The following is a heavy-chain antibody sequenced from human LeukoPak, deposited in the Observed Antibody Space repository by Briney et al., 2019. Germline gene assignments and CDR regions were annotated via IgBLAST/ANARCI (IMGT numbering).Heavy chain of an antibody. J-gene: IGHJ3*02. D-gene: IGHD3-22*01. V-gene: IGHV5-51*01. CDR2: IYPGDSDT. CDR3: ARPTSGYPSDAFDI. Sequence: GESLKISCKGSGYSFTSYWIGWVRQLPGKGLEWMGIIYPGDSDTRYGPSFQGQVTISVDKSIRTAFLQWSSLKAADTAMYYCARPTSGYPSDAFDIWGQGTMVTVSS. CDR1: GYSFTSYW.